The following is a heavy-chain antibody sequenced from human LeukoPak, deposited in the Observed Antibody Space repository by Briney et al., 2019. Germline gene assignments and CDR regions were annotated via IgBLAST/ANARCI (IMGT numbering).Heavy chain of an antibody. V-gene: IGHV4-59*08. CDR2: FYSGST. J-gene: IGHJ4*02. CDR1: GGSISSYY. Sequence: PSETLSLTCTVSGGSISSYYWSWIRQPPGKGLEWIGYFYSGSTSYNVSLKSRVTISVDTSENQVSLKLSSVTAADTAVYYCARSDCTSGVCYSFDFWGQGTLVSVSS. CDR3: ARSDCTSGVCYSFDF. D-gene: IGHD2-8*01.